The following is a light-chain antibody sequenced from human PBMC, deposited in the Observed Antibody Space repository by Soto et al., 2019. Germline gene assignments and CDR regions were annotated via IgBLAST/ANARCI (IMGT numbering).Light chain of an antibody. CDR1: QSVSSN. V-gene: IGKV3-15*01. CDR3: QQYNNWPFT. J-gene: IGKJ3*01. CDR2: GAS. Sequence: EIVMTQSPATLSVSPGERATLSCRASQSVSSNLAWYQQKPGQAPRLLIFGASTRATGIPARFSGSGSRTELTLTISSLQSEDFAIYYCQQYNNWPFTFGPGTKVDIK.